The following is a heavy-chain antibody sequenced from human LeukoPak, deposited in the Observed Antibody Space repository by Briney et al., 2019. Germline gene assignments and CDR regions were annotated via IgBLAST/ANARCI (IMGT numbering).Heavy chain of an antibody. V-gene: IGHV1-18*01. CDR2: SIGYSGKA. J-gene: IGHJ4*02. CDR3: ARGETIDY. CDR1: DYMLTSFG. Sequence: ASVKVSCKVPDYMLTSFGVSWVRQAPGQGLEWIGWSIGYSGKANYAQKLQDRITMTTDLSTSTVYMELKSLTSDDTAIYYCARGETIDYWGQGTLVTVSS. D-gene: IGHD1-1*01.